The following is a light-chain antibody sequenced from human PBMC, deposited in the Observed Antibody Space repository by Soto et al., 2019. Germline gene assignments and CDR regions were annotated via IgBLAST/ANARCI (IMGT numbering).Light chain of an antibody. CDR1: QSVSSN. Sequence: EIVMTQSPATLSVSPGERATFSCRASQSVSSNLAWYQQKPGQAPRLLIYGASSRAAGIPDRFSGSGSGTDFTLTISRLEPEDFAVYHCQQYGSSPTFGQGTKVDIK. J-gene: IGKJ1*01. CDR3: QQYGSSPT. V-gene: IGKV3-20*01. CDR2: GAS.